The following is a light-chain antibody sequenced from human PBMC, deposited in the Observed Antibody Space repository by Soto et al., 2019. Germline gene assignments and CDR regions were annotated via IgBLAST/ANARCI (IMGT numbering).Light chain of an antibody. CDR1: SSDVGGYNY. CDR3: TSYTRDTALV. V-gene: IGLV2-8*01. CDR2: DVI. J-gene: IGLJ1*01. Sequence: QSVLTQPPSASGSPGQSVTISCTGTSSDVGGYNYVSWYQQHPGKAPKLMIYDVIKRPSGVPDRFSGSKSGNTASLTVSGLQAEDEADYHCTSYTRDTALVFGTGTKVTVL.